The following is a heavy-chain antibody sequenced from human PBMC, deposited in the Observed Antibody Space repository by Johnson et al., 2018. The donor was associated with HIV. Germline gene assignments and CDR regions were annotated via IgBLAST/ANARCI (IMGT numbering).Heavy chain of an antibody. Sequence: QVQLVESGGGVVQPGRSLRLSCAASGFTFSSYAMHWVRQAPGKGLEWVAVISYDGRNKYYADSVKGRFTSSRDNSKDTLYLQMNNLRDEDTAVHYCARESPGGDALDIWGQGTMVTVSS. CDR3: ARESPGGDALDI. J-gene: IGHJ3*02. V-gene: IGHV3-30*04. CDR1: GFTFSSYA. CDR2: ISYDGRNK. D-gene: IGHD1-14*01.